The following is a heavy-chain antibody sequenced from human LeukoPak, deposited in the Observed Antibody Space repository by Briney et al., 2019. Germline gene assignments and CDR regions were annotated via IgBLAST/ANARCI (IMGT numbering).Heavy chain of an antibody. V-gene: IGHV3-21*01. CDR2: ISSSSTYI. D-gene: IGHD7-27*01. CDR1: GFSFSTYY. CDR3: VRENPGSFDY. Sequence: GGSLRLSCAASGFSFSTYYVNWVRQAPGKGLEWVSCISSSSTYIYYSDSVRGRFAISRDNAKNSLYLQMNSLRAEDTAVYYCVRENPGSFDYWGQGSLVTVSS. J-gene: IGHJ4*02.